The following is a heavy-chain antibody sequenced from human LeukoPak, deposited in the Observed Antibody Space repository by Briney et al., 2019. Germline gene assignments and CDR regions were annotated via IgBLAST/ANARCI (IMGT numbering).Heavy chain of an antibody. V-gene: IGHV3-23*01. CDR3: AKDDTMIVVVIISFDY. Sequence: PGGSLRLFCVASGFTFSSYAMSWVRQAPGKGLEWVSAISGSGGSTYYADSVKGRFTISRDNSKNTLYLQMNSLRAEDTAVYYCAKDDTMIVVVIISFDYWGQGTLVTVSS. CDR1: GFTFSSYA. D-gene: IGHD3-22*01. J-gene: IGHJ4*02. CDR2: ISGSGGST.